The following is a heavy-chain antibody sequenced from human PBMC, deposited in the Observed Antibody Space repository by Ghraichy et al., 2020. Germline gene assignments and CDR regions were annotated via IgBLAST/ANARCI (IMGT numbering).Heavy chain of an antibody. CDR3: ARDRDMAVSGDYYYYGMDV. J-gene: IGHJ6*02. CDR1: GGSISTYY. V-gene: IGHV4-59*01. D-gene: IGHD6-19*01. Sequence: SCTVSGGSISTYYWSWIRQPPGKGLEWIGYIYYSGSTNYNPSLKSRVTISVDTSKNQFSLKLNSVTAADTAVYYCARDRDMAVSGDYYYYGMDVWGQGTTVTVSS. CDR2: IYYSGST.